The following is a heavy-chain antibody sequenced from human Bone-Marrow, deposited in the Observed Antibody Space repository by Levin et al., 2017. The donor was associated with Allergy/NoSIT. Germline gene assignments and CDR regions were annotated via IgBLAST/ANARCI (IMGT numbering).Heavy chain of an antibody. D-gene: IGHD2-8*01. Sequence: SQTLSLTCTVSGGSVSSGDNYWSWVRQTPGTGLEWIGYIDSSGSTYYNPSLKSRLSISVDTSKNQFSLNLSSVTAADTAVYYCARDRMVRPYGMDVWGQGTTVTVSS. CDR3: ARDRMVRPYGMDV. CDR2: IDSSGST. J-gene: IGHJ6*02. CDR1: GGSVSSGDNY. V-gene: IGHV4-30-4*01.